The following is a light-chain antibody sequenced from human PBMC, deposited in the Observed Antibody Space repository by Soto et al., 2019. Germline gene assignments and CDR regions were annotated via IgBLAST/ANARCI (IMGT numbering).Light chain of an antibody. CDR3: GTWDTSLTVVL. V-gene: IGLV1-51*02. CDR2: ETN. CDR1: SSNIGKNY. J-gene: IGLJ2*01. Sequence: TVTISCCGSSSNIGKNYVSWYQQLPGTAPKLLIYETNKRPSGIPDRFSGSKSGTSATLGISGLQTGDEADYYCGTWDTSLTVVLFGGGTQLTVL.